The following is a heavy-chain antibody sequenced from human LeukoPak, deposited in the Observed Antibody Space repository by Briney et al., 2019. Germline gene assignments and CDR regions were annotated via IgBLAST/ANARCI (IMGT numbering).Heavy chain of an antibody. CDR2: ISGSASST. Sequence: PGGSLRLSCAASGFTFSNYAMSWVRQAPGKGLEWVSAISGSASSTYHADSVKGRFTISRHNSKNTLYLQMNSLRADDTAVYYCAMKAVPRPRLHDAFDFWGQGTVVSVSS. CDR1: GFTFSNYA. J-gene: IGHJ3*01. V-gene: IGHV3-23*01. CDR3: AMKAVPRPRLHDAFDF. D-gene: IGHD5-24*01.